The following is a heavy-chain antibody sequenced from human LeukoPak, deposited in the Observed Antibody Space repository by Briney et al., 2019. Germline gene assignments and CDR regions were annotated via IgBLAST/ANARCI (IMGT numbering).Heavy chain of an antibody. J-gene: IGHJ4*02. CDR1: GFTFSTYW. Sequence: GGSLRLSCAASGFTFSTYWMAWVRQAPGKGPEWVANIKQDATEKYYVESVKSRFTISRDNAKNSLYLQMNSLRAEDTAVYFCARDQLGALDYWGQGTLVTVSS. V-gene: IGHV3-7*01. D-gene: IGHD1-26*01. CDR3: ARDQLGALDY. CDR2: IKQDATEK.